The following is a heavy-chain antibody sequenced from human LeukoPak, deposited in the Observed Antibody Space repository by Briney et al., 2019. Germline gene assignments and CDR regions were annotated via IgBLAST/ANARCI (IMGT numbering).Heavy chain of an antibody. CDR1: GFTFSSYG. D-gene: IGHD3-9*01. J-gene: IGHJ4*02. V-gene: IGHV3-23*01. CDR3: AKVLRYFDWLLSYVNYSQFDY. CDR2: ISGSGGST. Sequence: GRSLRLSCAASGFTFSSYGMHWVRQAPGKGLEWVSAISGSGGSTYYADSVKGRFTISRDNSKNTLYLQMNSLRAEDTAVYYCAKVLRYFDWLLSYVNYSQFDYWGQGTLVTVSS.